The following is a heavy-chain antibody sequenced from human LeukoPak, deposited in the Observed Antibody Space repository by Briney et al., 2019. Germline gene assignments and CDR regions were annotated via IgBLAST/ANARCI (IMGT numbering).Heavy chain of an antibody. J-gene: IGHJ6*03. V-gene: IGHV3-20*04. CDR2: INWNGGST. CDR1: GFTFDDYG. Sequence: GGSLRLSCAASGFTFDDYGMSWVRQAPGKGLEWVSSINWNGGSTGYADSVKGRFTISRDNAKNSLYLQMNSLRAEDTALYYCARGVPHYYYYMDVWGKGTTVTVSS. CDR3: ARGVPHYYYYMDV.